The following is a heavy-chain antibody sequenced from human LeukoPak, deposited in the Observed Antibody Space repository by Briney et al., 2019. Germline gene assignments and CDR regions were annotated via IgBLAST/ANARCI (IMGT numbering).Heavy chain of an antibody. Sequence: GASVKVSCKASGYTFTGYYMHWVRQAPGQGLEWMGRINPNGGGTNYAQKFQGRVTMTRDTSISTAYMELSRLRSDDTAEYYCTRDRARYFDWLEGSYWGQGTLVTVSS. J-gene: IGHJ4*02. CDR2: INPNGGGT. D-gene: IGHD3-9*01. CDR1: GYTFTGYY. V-gene: IGHV1-2*06. CDR3: TRDRARYFDWLEGSY.